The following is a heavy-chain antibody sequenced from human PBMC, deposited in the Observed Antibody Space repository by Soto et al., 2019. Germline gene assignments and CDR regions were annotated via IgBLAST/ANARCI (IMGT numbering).Heavy chain of an antibody. CDR3: ARDPTQLWLRAPPQYFDY. D-gene: IGHD5-18*01. V-gene: IGHV3-30-3*01. CDR1: GFTFSSYA. CDR2: ISYDGSNK. Sequence: PGGSLRLTCAASGFTFSSYAMHWVRQAPGKGLEWVAVISYDGSNKYYADSVKGRFTISRDNSKNTLYLQMNSLRAEDTAVYYCARDPTQLWLRAPPQYFDYWGQGTLVTVSS. J-gene: IGHJ4*02.